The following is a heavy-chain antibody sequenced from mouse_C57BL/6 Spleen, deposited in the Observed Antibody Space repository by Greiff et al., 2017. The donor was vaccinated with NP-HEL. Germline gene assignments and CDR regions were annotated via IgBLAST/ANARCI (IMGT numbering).Heavy chain of an antibody. D-gene: IGHD1-1*01. Sequence: VQLQQSGAELVRPGASVKLSCTASGFNFKDYYMHWVKQRPEQGLEWIGRIDPEDGDTEYAPKFQGKATMTADTSSNTAYLQLSSLTSEDTAVYYCTRSSYGYFDVWGTGTTVTVSS. CDR3: TRSSYGYFDV. CDR2: IDPEDGDT. CDR1: GFNFKDYY. V-gene: IGHV14-1*01. J-gene: IGHJ1*03.